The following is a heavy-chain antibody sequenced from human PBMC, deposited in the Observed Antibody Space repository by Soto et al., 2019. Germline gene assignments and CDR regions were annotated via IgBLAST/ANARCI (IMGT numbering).Heavy chain of an antibody. V-gene: IGHV3-53*02. CDR1: GFSVSSTY. CDR2: LYVGGTT. CDR3: ARHPPTNSWPAAIDY. Sequence: EVQLVETGGGLIQPGGSLTLSCAASGFSVSSTYMSWVRQAPGKGLQWVSVLYVGGTTYYANSVKGRFTISRDNSRNSWYLHLASLTTADTAVYYCARHPPTNSWPAAIDYWGQGALVTVSS. J-gene: IGHJ4*02. D-gene: IGHD2-15*01.